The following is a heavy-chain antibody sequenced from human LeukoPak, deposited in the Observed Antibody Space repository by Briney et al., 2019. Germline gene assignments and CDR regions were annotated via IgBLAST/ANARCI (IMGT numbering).Heavy chain of an antibody. CDR2: ISYDGCNK. D-gene: IGHD5-12*01. CDR3: ARSGYVSSGWFDP. V-gene: IGHV3-30-3*01. CDR1: GFTFSSYA. J-gene: IGHJ5*02. Sequence: GRSLRLSCAASGFTFSSYAMHWVRQAPGKGLEWVAVISYDGCNKYYADSVKGRFTISRDNSKNTLYLQMNSLRAEDTAVYYCARSGYVSSGWFDPWGQGTLVTVSS.